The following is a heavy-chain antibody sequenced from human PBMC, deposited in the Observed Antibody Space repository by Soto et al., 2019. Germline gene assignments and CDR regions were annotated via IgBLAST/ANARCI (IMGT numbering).Heavy chain of an antibody. J-gene: IGHJ5*02. D-gene: IGHD3-16*01. CDR1: GFTFSSCA. V-gene: IGHV3-23*01. Sequence: GGSLRLSCAASGFTFSSCAMGWVRQAPGKGLEWVSRINNQGGSPTYADSVKGRFTISRDNATNSLYLQMNNVRTEDTAVYYCARLPFPWGWFDPWGQGTLVTVSS. CDR3: ARLPFPWGWFDP. CDR2: INNQGGSP.